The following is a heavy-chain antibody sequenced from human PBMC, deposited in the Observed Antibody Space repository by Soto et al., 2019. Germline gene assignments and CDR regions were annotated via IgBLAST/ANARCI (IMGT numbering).Heavy chain of an antibody. CDR2: KWFFASGGNE. CDR3: GRDPYSGARYDLDL. V-gene: IGHV3-33*01. J-gene: IGHJ4*02. D-gene: IGHD1-26*01. Sequence: SMRDWWAVAGGKCIDYGIHWVRQAPGKGLEWVAVKWFFASGGNEYYADSVKGRFAISRDDSKQTAYLEMKSLRAEDTAVYYCGRDPYSGARYDLDLWAQGTQLTLPS. CDR1: GGKCIDYG.